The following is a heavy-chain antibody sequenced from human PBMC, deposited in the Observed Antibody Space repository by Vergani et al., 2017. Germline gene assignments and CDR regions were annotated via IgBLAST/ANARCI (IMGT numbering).Heavy chain of an antibody. D-gene: IGHD6-6*01. CDR1: GFTFSSYA. CDR2: ISYDGSNK. V-gene: IGHV3-30-3*01. Sequence: QVQLVESGGGVVQPGRSLRLFCAASGFTFSSYAMHWVRQAPGKGLEWVAVISYDGSNKYYADSVKGRFTISRDNSKNTLYLQMNSLRAEDTAVYYCARVGIAARAFDYWGQGTLVTVSS. J-gene: IGHJ4*02. CDR3: ARVGIAARAFDY.